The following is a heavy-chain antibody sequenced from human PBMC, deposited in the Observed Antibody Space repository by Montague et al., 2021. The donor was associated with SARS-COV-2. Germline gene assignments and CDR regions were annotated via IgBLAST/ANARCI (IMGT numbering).Heavy chain of an antibody. CDR1: GFTVSSNY. J-gene: IGHJ2*01. D-gene: IGHD3-9*01. CDR3: ARDSKPDWVPYWYFDL. CDR2: IYSGGST. Sequence: SLRLSCAASGFTVSSNYMSWVRQAPGKGLEWVSVIYSGGSTYYADSVKGRFTISRDNSKNTLYLQMNSLRAEDTAVYYCARDSKPDWVPYWYFDLRGRGTLVTVSS. V-gene: IGHV3-53*01.